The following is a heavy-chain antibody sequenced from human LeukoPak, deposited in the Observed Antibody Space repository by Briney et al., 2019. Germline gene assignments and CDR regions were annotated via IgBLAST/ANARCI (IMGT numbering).Heavy chain of an antibody. Sequence: PSETLSLTCNVSGYSISSGYYWGWIRQPPGKGLEWIGSIYHSGSTYYNPSLKSRVTISVDTSKNQFSLKLSSVTAADTAVYYCARETRSSSWYVDWFDPWGQGTLVTVSS. CDR2: IYHSGST. D-gene: IGHD6-13*01. CDR1: GYSISSGYY. J-gene: IGHJ5*02. CDR3: ARETRSSSWYVDWFDP. V-gene: IGHV4-38-2*02.